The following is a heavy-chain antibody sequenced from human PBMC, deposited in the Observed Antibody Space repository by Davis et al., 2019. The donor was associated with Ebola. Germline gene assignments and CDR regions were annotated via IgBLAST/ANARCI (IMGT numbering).Heavy chain of an antibody. Sequence: MPSETLSLTCTVSGGSITSYYWSWIRQPPGKGLAWIGYIYDRGSTKYNPSLKSRVTISVDTSKNHFSLKLSSVTAADTAVYYCARDSRWLVPGTYYYYGMDVWGQGTTVTVSS. J-gene: IGHJ6*02. V-gene: IGHV4-59*01. CDR3: ARDSRWLVPGTYYYYGMDV. CDR2: IYDRGST. D-gene: IGHD6-19*01. CDR1: GGSITSYY.